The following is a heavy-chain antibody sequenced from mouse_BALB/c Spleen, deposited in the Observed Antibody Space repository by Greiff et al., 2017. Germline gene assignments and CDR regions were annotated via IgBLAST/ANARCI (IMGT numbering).Heavy chain of an antibody. CDR1: GYTFTSYT. J-gene: IGHJ3*01. D-gene: IGHD2-4*01. Sequence: VKLQESGAELARPGASVKMSCKASGYTFTSYTMHWVKQRPGQGLEWIGYINPSSGYTNYNQKFKDKATLTADKSSSTAYMQLSSLTSEDSAVYYCARDRTMIFAYWGQGTLVTVSA. V-gene: IGHV1-4*01. CDR3: ARDRTMIFAY. CDR2: INPSSGYT.